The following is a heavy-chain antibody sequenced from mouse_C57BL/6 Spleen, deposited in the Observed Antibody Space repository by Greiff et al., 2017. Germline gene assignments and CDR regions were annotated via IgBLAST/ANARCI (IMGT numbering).Heavy chain of an antibody. Sequence: EVQLQQSGPELVKPGASVKIPCKASGYTFTDYNMDWVKQSHGKSLEWIGDINPNNGGTIYNQKFKGKATLTVDKSSSTAYMELRSLTSEDTAVYYCARRRLDYYGSSPHWYFDVWGTGTTVTVSS. CDR3: ARRRLDYYGSSPHWYFDV. D-gene: IGHD1-1*01. CDR1: GYTFTDYN. CDR2: INPNNGGT. J-gene: IGHJ1*03. V-gene: IGHV1-18*01.